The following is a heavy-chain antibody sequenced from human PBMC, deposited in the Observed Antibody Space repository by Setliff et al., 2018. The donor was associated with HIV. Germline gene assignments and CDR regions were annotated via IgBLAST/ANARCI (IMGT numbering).Heavy chain of an antibody. J-gene: IGHJ4*02. D-gene: IGHD3-3*01. V-gene: IGHV4-4*07. CDR2: IYASGST. CDR1: GGSISSYY. CDR3: ARGREWTHLDY. Sequence: SETLSPTCTVSGGSISSYYWSWIRQPAGKGLEWIGRIYASGSTNYNPSLKSRVTMSVDTSKNHFSLKLSSVTAADTAVFYCARGREWTHLDYWGQGTLVTVSS.